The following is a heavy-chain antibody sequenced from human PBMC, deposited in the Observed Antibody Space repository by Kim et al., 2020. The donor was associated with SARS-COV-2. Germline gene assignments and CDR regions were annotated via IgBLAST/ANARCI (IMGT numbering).Heavy chain of an antibody. J-gene: IGHJ6*03. CDR3: ARDSYYESFRYYYYYMDV. CDR2: INAGNGNT. Sequence: ASVKVSCKASGYTFTSYAMHWVRQAPGQRLEWMGWINAGNGNTKYSQKFQGRVTITRDTSASTAYMELSSLRSEDTAVYYCARDSYYESFRYYYYYMDVWGKGTTVTVSS. CDR1: GYTFTSYA. V-gene: IGHV1-3*01. D-gene: IGHD3-3*01.